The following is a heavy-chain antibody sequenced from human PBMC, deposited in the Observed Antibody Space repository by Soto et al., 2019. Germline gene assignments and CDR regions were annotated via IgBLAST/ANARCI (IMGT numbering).Heavy chain of an antibody. Sequence: PSETLSLTCTVSGGSISSSSYYWGWIRQPPGKGLEWIGSIYYSGSTYYNPSLKSRVTISVDTSKNQFSLKLSSVTAADTAVYYCARHVVLGYFDYWGQGTLVTV. CDR2: IYYSGST. V-gene: IGHV4-39*01. D-gene: IGHD2-15*01. J-gene: IGHJ4*02. CDR1: GGSISSSSYY. CDR3: ARHVVLGYFDY.